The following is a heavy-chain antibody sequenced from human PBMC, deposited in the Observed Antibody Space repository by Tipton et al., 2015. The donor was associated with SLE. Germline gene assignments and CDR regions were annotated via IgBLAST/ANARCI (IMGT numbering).Heavy chain of an antibody. CDR1: GGSISSSNW. Sequence: TLSLTCAVSGGSISSSNWWSWVRQPPGKGLEWIGEIYHSGSTNYNPSLKSRVTISVDTSKNQFSLKLSSVTAADTAVYYCARALSGYYFDYWGQGTLVTVSS. J-gene: IGHJ4*02. D-gene: IGHD3-10*01. CDR3: ARALSGYYFDY. CDR2: IYHSGST. V-gene: IGHV4-4*02.